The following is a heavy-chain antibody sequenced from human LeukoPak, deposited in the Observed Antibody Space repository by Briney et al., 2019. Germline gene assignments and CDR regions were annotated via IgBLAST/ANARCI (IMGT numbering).Heavy chain of an antibody. CDR3: ARVKAPKVELRRHYFYGMDV. D-gene: IGHD1-7*01. Sequence: ASVKVSCKASGYTFTDYYMYWARQAPGQGLEWMGWINPNSGGTNYARKFQGRVTMTRDTSITTAYMELTRVRSDDTAVYYCARVKAPKVELRRHYFYGMDVWGQGTTVTVSS. J-gene: IGHJ6*02. V-gene: IGHV1-2*02. CDR1: GYTFTDYY. CDR2: INPNSGGT.